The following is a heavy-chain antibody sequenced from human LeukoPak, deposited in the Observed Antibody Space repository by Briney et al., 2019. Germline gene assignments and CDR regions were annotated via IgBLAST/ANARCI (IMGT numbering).Heavy chain of an antibody. J-gene: IGHJ3*02. CDR2: INNVGSHI. Sequence: NPGGSLRLSCAASGFTFSSSAMNWVRQAPGKGLEWVSSINNVGSHIYYADSVKGRFTISRDNSKDTLYLQMNSLRAEDTAVYYCARDSRARGSGSSAAGAFDIWGQGTMVTVSS. CDR3: ARDSRARGSGSSAAGAFDI. CDR1: GFTFSSSA. D-gene: IGHD1-26*01. V-gene: IGHV3-21*01.